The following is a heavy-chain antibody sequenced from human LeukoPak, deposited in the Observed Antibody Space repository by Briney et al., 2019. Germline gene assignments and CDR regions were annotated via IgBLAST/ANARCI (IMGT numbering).Heavy chain of an antibody. V-gene: IGHV1-69*05. CDR2: IIPIFGTA. Sequence: SVKVSCKASGGTFSSYAISWVRQAPGQGLEWMGRIIPIFGTANYAQMFQGRVTITTDESTSTAYMELSSLRSEDTAVYYCATTVTTHAFDIWGQGTMVTVSS. CDR1: GGTFSSYA. D-gene: IGHD4-17*01. J-gene: IGHJ3*02. CDR3: ATTVTTHAFDI.